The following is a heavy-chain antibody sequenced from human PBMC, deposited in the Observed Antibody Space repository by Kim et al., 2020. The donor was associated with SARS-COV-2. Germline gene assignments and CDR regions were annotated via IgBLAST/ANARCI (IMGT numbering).Heavy chain of an antibody. D-gene: IGHD4-4*01. CDR3: ARGRNRNYFDY. V-gene: IGHV4-30-2*04. CDR2: T. J-gene: IGHJ4*02. Sequence: TYDNPSLKRRVTISVDTSKNQFSLKLSSVTAADTAVYYCARGRNRNYFDYWGQGTLVTVSS.